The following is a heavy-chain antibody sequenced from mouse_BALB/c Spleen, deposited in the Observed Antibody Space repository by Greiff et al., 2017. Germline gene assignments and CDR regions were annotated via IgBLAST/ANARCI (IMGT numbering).Heavy chain of an antibody. V-gene: IGHV10-1*02. CDR2: IRSKSNNYAT. CDR1: GFTFNTYA. CDR3: VRHGKEAMDY. D-gene: IGHD2-1*01. J-gene: IGHJ4*01. Sequence: EVQGVESGGGLVQPKGSLKLSCAASGFTFNTYAMNWVRQAPGKGLEWVARIRSKSNNYATYYADSVKDRFTISRDDSQSMLYLQMNNLKTEDTAMYYCVRHGKEAMDYWGQGTSVTVSS.